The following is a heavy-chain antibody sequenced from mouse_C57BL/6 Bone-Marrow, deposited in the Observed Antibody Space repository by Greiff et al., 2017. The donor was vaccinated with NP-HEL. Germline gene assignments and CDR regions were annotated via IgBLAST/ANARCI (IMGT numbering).Heavy chain of an antibody. CDR1: GISITTGNYR. J-gene: IGHJ4*01. CDR2: IYYSGTI. CDR3: ARESYYGGYAMDY. Sequence: DVHLVESGPGLVKPSQTVFLTCTVTGISITTGNYRWSWIRQFPGNKLEWIGYIYYSGTITYNPSLTSRTTITRDTPKNQFFLEMNSLTAEDTATYYCARESYYGGYAMDYWGQGTSVTVSS. D-gene: IGHD1-2*01. V-gene: IGHV3-5*01.